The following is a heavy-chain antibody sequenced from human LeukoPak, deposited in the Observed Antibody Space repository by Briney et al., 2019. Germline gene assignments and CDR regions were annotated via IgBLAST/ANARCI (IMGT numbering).Heavy chain of an antibody. V-gene: IGHV3-21*01. Sequence: GGSLRLSCAASEFTFSSYSMNWVRQAPGKGLEWVSSISSSSSYIYYADSVKGRFTISRDNAKNSLYLQMNSLRAEDTAVYYCARSTANSGSYLAFFDYWGQGTLVTVSS. CDR3: ARSTANSGSYLAFFDY. CDR2: ISSSSSYI. D-gene: IGHD1-26*01. CDR1: EFTFSSYS. J-gene: IGHJ4*02.